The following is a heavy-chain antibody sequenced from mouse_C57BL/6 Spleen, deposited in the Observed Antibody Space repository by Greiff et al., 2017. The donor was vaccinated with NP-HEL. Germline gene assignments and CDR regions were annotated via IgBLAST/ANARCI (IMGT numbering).Heavy chain of an antibody. V-gene: IGHV5-12*01. CDR2: ISNGGGST. CDR1: GFTFSDYY. J-gene: IGHJ2*01. Sequence: DVKLVESGGGLVQPGGSLKLSCAASGFTFSDYYMYWVRQTPEKRLEWVAYISNGGGSTYYPDTVKGRFTISRDNAKNTLYLQMSRLKSEDTAMYYCARQRDYYFDYWGQGTTLTVSS. D-gene: IGHD3-3*01. CDR3: ARQRDYYFDY.